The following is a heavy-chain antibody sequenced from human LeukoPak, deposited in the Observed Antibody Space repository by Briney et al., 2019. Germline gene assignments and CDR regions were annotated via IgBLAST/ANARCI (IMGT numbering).Heavy chain of an antibody. J-gene: IGHJ3*02. D-gene: IGHD3-22*01. CDR3: ARDLEDSSPFGAFDM. CDR2: IWFDGIRK. V-gene: IGHV3-33*08. CDR1: GFTFSSYA. Sequence: GGSLRLSCAASGFTFSSYAMSWVRQVPGKGLEWVAAIWFDGIRKYYADSVKGRLTISRDNSKNTLYLQMNSLRAEDTAVYYCARDLEDSSPFGAFDMWGQGTMVTVSS.